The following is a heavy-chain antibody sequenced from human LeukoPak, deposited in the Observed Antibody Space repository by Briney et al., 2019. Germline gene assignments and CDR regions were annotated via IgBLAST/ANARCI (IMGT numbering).Heavy chain of an antibody. V-gene: IGHV3-23*01. CDR2: ISGSGGST. CDR3: AKDRGSGWALFDY. D-gene: IGHD6-19*01. CDR1: GFTFSSYA. Sequence: GGSLRLSCAASGFTFSSYAMSWVRQAPGKGLDWVSAISGSGGSTYYADSVKGRFTISRDNSKNTLYLQMNSLRAEDTAVYYCAKDRGSGWALFDYWGQGTLVTVSS. J-gene: IGHJ4*02.